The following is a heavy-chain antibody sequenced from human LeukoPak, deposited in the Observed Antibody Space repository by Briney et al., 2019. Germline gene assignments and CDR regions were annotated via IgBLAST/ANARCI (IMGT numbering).Heavy chain of an antibody. V-gene: IGHV3-30*18. CDR2: ISYDGRNK. Sequence: GGSLRLSCAASGFTFNNHDMHWVRQAPGKGLEWVAGISYDGRNKYYADSVKGRFTISRDNSKNTLNLQMNSLRAEDTALYYCAKGHQVTTFYAAFDIWGQGTMVTVSS. CDR1: GFTFNNHD. D-gene: IGHD2/OR15-2a*01. J-gene: IGHJ3*02. CDR3: AKGHQVTTFYAAFDI.